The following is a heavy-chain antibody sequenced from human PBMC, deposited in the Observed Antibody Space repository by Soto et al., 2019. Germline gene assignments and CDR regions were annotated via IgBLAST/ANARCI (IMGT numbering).Heavy chain of an antibody. CDR2: FDPEDGET. V-gene: IGHV1-24*01. D-gene: IGHD2-21*01. J-gene: IGHJ4*02. Sequence: KISCKVSGYTLTELSMHWVRQAPGKGLEWMGGFDPEDGETIYAQKFQGRVTMTEDTSTDTAYMELSSLTSEDTAMYYCARHLAAGDLWGQGTLVTVSS. CDR1: GYTLTELS. CDR3: ARHLAAGDL.